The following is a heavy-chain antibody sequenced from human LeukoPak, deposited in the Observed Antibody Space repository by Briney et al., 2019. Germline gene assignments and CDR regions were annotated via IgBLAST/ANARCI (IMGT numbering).Heavy chain of an antibody. Sequence: GGSLRLSCAASGFTFSRYAMSWVRQAPGKGLEWVSAISGSGGSTYYAESVKGRFTISRDNSKNTLYLQMNSLRAEDTAVYYCAKMSGYYYDSSGYYASPQIFDYWGQGTLVTVSS. D-gene: IGHD3-22*01. CDR1: GFTFSRYA. J-gene: IGHJ4*02. CDR2: ISGSGGST. V-gene: IGHV3-23*01. CDR3: AKMSGYYYDSSGYYASPQIFDY.